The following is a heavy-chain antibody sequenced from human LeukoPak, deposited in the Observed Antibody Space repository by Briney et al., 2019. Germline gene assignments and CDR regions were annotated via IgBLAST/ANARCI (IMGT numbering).Heavy chain of an antibody. Sequence: GGSLRLSCAASGFTVSSNYMSWVRQAPGKGLEWVSVIYSGGSTYYADSVKGRFTISRDNSKITLYLQMNSLRAEDTALYYCAREGHYYDNSGYYYAFDYWGQGTLVTVSS. CDR2: IYSGGST. CDR3: AREGHYYDNSGYYYAFDY. D-gene: IGHD3-22*01. J-gene: IGHJ4*02. CDR1: GFTVSSNY. V-gene: IGHV3-53*01.